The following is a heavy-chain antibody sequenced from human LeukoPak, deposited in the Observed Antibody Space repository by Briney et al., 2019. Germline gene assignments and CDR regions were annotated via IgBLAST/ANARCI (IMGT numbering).Heavy chain of an antibody. J-gene: IGHJ4*02. CDR3: AGSRFLEWLRLFDY. CDR2: ISGSGGST. CDR1: GFTFSSYA. D-gene: IGHD3-3*01. Sequence: GGSLRLSCAASGFTFSSYAMSWVRQAPGKGLEWVSAISGSGGSTYYADSVKGRFTISRDNSKNTLYLQMNSLRAEDTAVYYCAGSRFLEWLRLFDYWGQGTLVTVSS. V-gene: IGHV3-23*01.